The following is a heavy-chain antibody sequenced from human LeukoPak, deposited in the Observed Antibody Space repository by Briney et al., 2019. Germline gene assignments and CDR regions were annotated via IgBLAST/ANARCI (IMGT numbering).Heavy chain of an antibody. D-gene: IGHD6-13*01. Sequence: ASVKVSCKASGYTFTSYDINWVRQATGQGLEWMGWMNPNSGNTGYAQKFQGRVTMTRNTSISTAYMELSSLRSEDTAVYYCAILPDGIAAAGTLGEWFDPRGQGTLVTVSS. CDR1: GYTFTSYD. CDR3: AILPDGIAAAGTLGEWFDP. CDR2: MNPNSGNT. V-gene: IGHV1-8*01. J-gene: IGHJ5*02.